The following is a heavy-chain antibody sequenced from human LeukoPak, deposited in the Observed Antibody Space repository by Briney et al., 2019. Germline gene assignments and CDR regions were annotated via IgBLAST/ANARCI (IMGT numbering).Heavy chain of an antibody. J-gene: IGHJ4*02. CDR2: LYHSGIT. V-gene: IGHV4-38-2*01. CDR3: ARHALFESTGYYYVLDY. D-gene: IGHD3-22*01. Sequence: SEPLSLTCAVSGYSIGSGYFWGWIRQPPGMGLEWIGSLYHSGITYYNPSLESRVTISMDTSKNQFSLKLTSVTAADTAVYYCARHALFESTGYYYVLDYWGQGTLATVSS. CDR1: GYSIGSGYF.